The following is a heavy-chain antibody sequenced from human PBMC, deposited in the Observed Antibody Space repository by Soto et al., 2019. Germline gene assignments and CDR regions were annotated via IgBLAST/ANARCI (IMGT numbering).Heavy chain of an antibody. CDR2: ISAYNGNT. CDR1: GYTFTSYG. CDR3: ARDLLWFGEFQPNDY. V-gene: IGHV1-18*01. J-gene: IGHJ4*02. Sequence: ASVKVSCKASGYTFTSYGISWVRQAPGQGLEWMGWISAYNGNTNYAQKLQGRVTMTTDTSTSTAYMELRSLRSDDTAVYYCARDLLWFGEFQPNDYWGQGTLVTVSS. D-gene: IGHD3-10*01.